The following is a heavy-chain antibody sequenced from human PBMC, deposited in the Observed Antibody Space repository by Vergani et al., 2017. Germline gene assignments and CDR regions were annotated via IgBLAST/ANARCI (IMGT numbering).Heavy chain of an antibody. J-gene: IGHJ4*02. CDR2: INPSGGST. CDR1: GYTFTSYY. D-gene: IGHD3-9*01. V-gene: IGHV1-46*01. Sequence: QVQLVQSGAEVKKPGASVKVSCKASGYTFTSYYMHWVRQAPGQGLEWMGIINPSGGSTSYAQKFQGRVTMTRDTSTSTVYMELSSLRSEDTAVYYCAREILRYFDWLSRGPFDYWGQGTLVTVSS. CDR3: AREILRYFDWLSRGPFDY.